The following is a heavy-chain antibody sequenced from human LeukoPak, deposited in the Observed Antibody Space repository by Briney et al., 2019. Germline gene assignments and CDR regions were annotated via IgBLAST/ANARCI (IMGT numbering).Heavy chain of an antibody. V-gene: IGHV1-2*02. CDR2: INPNSGGT. J-gene: IGHJ4*02. Sequence: GASVKVSCKASGYTFTGYYMHWVRQAPGQGLEWMGWINPNSGGTNYAQKFQGRVTMTRDTSISTAYMKLSRLRSDDTAVYYCARDLLGYIAAGYWGQGTLVTVSS. CDR3: ARDLLGYIAAGY. D-gene: IGHD6-6*01. CDR1: GYTFTGYY.